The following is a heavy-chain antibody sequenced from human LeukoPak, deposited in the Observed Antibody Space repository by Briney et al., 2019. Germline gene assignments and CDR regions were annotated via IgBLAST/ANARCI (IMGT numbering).Heavy chain of an antibody. CDR3: ARVQRVEMATLDY. D-gene: IGHD5-24*01. CDR2: ISSTSTYI. Sequence: GGSLRLSCAASGFIFSSYSMNWVRHAPGKGLEWVSSISSTSTYIHYADSLKGRFTISRDNARNSLYLQINSLRVEDTAVYYCARVQRVEMATLDYWGQGTLVTVSS. CDR1: GFIFSSYS. J-gene: IGHJ4*02. V-gene: IGHV3-21*01.